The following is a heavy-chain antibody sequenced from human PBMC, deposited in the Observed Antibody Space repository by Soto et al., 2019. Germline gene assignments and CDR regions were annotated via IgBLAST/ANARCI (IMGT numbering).Heavy chain of an antibody. J-gene: IGHJ4*02. CDR2: IYYSWST. CDR1: GGSISSYY. CDR3: AGRIVGATRTSPWPLVDY. D-gene: IGHD1-26*01. V-gene: IGHV4-59*01. Sequence: SETLSLTCTVSGGSISSYYWSWIRQPPGKGLEWIGYIYYSWSTNYNPSLKSRVTISVDTSKNQFSLKLSSVTAADTAVYYCAGRIVGATRTSPWPLVDYWGQGTLVTVSS.